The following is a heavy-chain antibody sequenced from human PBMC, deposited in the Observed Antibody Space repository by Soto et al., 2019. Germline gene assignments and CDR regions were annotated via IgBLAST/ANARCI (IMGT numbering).Heavy chain of an antibody. D-gene: IGHD3-22*01. CDR1: GGTFSSYA. CDR3: VVDYYDSSGYLNWFDP. J-gene: IGHJ5*02. CDR2: IIPIFGTA. Sequence: ASVKVSCKASGGTFSSYAISWVRQAPGQGLEWMGGIIPIFGTANYAQKFQGRVTITADESTSTAYMELSSLRSEDTAVYYCVVDYYDSSGYLNWFDPWGQGTLVTVS. V-gene: IGHV1-69*13.